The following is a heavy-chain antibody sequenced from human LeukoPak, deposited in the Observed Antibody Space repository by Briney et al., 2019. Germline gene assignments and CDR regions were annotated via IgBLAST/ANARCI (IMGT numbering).Heavy chain of an antibody. D-gene: IGHD6-13*01. CDR1: GFTFSSYW. V-gene: IGHV3-7*01. Sequence: PGGSLRLSCGASGFTFSSYWMSWVRQAPGKGLEWVANIKQDGSEKYYVDSVKGRFTISRDNAKNSLYLQMNSLRAEDTAVYYCARDRQQRDWFDPWGEGTLVTVSS. CDR3: ARDRQQRDWFDP. CDR2: IKQDGSEK. J-gene: IGHJ5*02.